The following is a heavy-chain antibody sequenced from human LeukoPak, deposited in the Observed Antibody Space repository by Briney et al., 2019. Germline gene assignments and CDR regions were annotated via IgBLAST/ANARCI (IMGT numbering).Heavy chain of an antibody. Sequence: SEPLSLTCAVYGGSFSGYYWSWIRQPPGKGLEWIGEINHSGSTNYNPSLKSRVTISVDTSKNQFSLKLSSVTAADTAVYYCARILSSGWDYWGQGTLVTVSS. CDR2: INHSGST. V-gene: IGHV4-34*01. J-gene: IGHJ4*02. CDR1: GGSFSGYY. D-gene: IGHD6-19*01. CDR3: ARILSSGWDY.